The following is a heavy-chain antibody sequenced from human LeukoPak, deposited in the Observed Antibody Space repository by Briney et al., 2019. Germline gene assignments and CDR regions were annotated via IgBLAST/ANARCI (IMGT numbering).Heavy chain of an antibody. V-gene: IGHV3-20*04. CDR3: ARDADYYFDQ. J-gene: IGHJ4*02. Sequence: GGSLRLPCAASGFTFDDYGMSWVRQAPGKGLEWVSSIDWNGSSTGYADSVKGRFTISRDDAKNSLYLQMNSLRAEDTALYYCARDADYYFDQWGQGTLVTVSS. CDR1: GFTFDDYG. CDR2: IDWNGSST.